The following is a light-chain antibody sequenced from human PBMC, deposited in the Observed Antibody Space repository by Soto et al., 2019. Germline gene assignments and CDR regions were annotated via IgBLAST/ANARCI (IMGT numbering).Light chain of an antibody. CDR3: QQYTTYSPLT. Sequence: DIQMTQSPSTLSASVGDRVTFTCRASQNINNWLAWYQQKPGKAPNLLIYDASSLESGVPSRFSGSGYGTEFPLTISSLQPDDVATYYCQQYTTYSPLTFGGGTRVEIK. CDR1: QNINNW. V-gene: IGKV1-5*01. J-gene: IGKJ4*01. CDR2: DAS.